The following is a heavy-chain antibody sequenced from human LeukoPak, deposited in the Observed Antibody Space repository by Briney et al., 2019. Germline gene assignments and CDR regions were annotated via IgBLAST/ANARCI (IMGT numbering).Heavy chain of an antibody. D-gene: IGHD3-22*01. V-gene: IGHV1-3*03. CDR1: GYTFTNYA. CDR3: ARGNHDSSGYTY. Sequence: ASVKVSCKASGYTFTNYAMHWVRLAPGQRLQWMGWINLVNGNTKYSQYFEGRVTITRDTSASTAYMELSSLRSEDMAVYYCARGNHDSSGYTYWGQGTLVTVSS. CDR2: INLVNGNT. J-gene: IGHJ4*02.